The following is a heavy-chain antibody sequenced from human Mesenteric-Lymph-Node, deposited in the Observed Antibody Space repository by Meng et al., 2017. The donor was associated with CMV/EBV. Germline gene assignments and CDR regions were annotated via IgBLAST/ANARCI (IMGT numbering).Heavy chain of an antibody. CDR1: YA. J-gene: IGHJ6*02. CDR2: ISYDGSNK. V-gene: IGHV3-30-3*01. D-gene: IGHD3-10*01. Sequence: YAMHWVSQAPGKGLEWVAVISYDGSNKYYADSVKGRFTISRDNSKNTLYLQMNSLRAEDTAVYYCARGRYYYGSGSKERRWVYGMDVWGQGTTVTVSS. CDR3: ARGRYYYGSGSKERRWVYGMDV.